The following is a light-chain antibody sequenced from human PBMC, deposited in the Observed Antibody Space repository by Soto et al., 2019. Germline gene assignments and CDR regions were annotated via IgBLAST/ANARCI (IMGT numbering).Light chain of an antibody. Sequence: DIQMTQSPSAMSPSVGDRVTITCRASQDINNYLVWFQQKPGTVPKRLIYAASSLQSGVPSRFSGSRSGTEFTLTISSLQPEDFATYYCLQHNSYPLTFGGGTKVEIK. CDR3: LQHNSYPLT. CDR2: AAS. V-gene: IGKV1-17*03. CDR1: QDINNY. J-gene: IGKJ4*01.